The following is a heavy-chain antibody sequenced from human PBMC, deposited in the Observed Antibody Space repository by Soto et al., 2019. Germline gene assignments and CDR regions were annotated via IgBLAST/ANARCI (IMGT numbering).Heavy chain of an antibody. CDR2: IYHSGST. Sequence: SETLSLTCAVSGGSISSSNWWSWVRQPPGRGLEWIGEIYHSGSTNDNPSLKRRVTISVDKSKHQFSLKLSSVTAADTAVYYCARRLSYYFGMDVWGQGTTVTVSS. V-gene: IGHV4-4*02. CDR1: GGSISSSNW. J-gene: IGHJ6*02. CDR3: ARRLSYYFGMDV.